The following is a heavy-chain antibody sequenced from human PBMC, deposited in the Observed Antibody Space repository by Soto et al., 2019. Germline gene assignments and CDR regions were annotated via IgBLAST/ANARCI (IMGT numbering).Heavy chain of an antibody. CDR1: GGSISSSNW. CDR3: ARDMYILTGYDWFDP. V-gene: IGHV4-4*02. D-gene: IGHD3-9*01. J-gene: IGHJ5*02. Sequence: QVQLQESGPGLVKPSGTLSLTCAVSGGSISSSNWWSWVRQPPGKGLEWIGEIYHSGSTNYNPSLKSRVTLSVDKSKNQFSLKLSSVTAADTAVYYCARDMYILTGYDWFDPWGQGTLVTVSS. CDR2: IYHSGST.